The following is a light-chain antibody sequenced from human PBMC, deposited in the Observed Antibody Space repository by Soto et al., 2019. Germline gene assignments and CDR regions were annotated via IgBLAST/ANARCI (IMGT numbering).Light chain of an antibody. CDR1: SSNIGSYF. V-gene: IGLV1-40*01. Sequence: QSVLTQPPSVSGAPGQRVTISCSGSSSNIGSYFVFWYQHLPGTAPKLLIYGNNERPSGVPDRFSGSKSGTSASLAITGLQAEDEADYYCQSYDSSLSGYVFGTGTKVTVL. CDR3: QSYDSSLSGYV. J-gene: IGLJ1*01. CDR2: GNN.